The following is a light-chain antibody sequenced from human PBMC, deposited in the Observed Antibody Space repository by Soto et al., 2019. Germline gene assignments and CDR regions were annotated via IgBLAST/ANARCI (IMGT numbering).Light chain of an antibody. CDR2: KAS. CDR3: QQFNSHSWT. J-gene: IGKJ1*01. CDR1: QSLYDW. V-gene: IGKV1-5*03. Sequence: DIQMTQSPSTLSASVGDRVTITCRASQSLYDWLAWYQQKPGKAPKLLIYKASGLESGVPSRFSGSGFGTEFTLTISSLQPDDFATYYCQQFNSHSWTFGQGTKVEI.